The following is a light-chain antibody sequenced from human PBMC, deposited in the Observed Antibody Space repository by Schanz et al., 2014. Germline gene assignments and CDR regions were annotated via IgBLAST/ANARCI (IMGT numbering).Light chain of an antibody. J-gene: IGLJ2*01. CDR1: TRDVANHNI. V-gene: IGLV2-14*02. CDR3: SSYTSSSTFVV. CDR2: DVS. Sequence: QSVLAQPASVSGSPGQSITISCTGTTRDVANHNIVSWYQQHPGKAPKLMIYDVSNRPSGVPDRFSGSKSGNTASLTISGLQAEDEADYYCSSYTSSSTFVVFGGGTKVTVL.